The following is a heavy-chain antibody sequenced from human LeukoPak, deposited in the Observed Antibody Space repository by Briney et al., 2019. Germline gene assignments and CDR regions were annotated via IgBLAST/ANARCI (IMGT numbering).Heavy chain of an antibody. CDR2: ISWNSGSI. J-gene: IGHJ6*02. Sequence: PGRSLRLSCAASGFTFDDYAMHWVRQAPGKGLEWVSGISWNSGSIGYADSVKGRFTISRDNAKNSLYLQMNSLRAEDTALYYCARVVRGIAAAGLGMDVWGQGTTVTVSS. CDR3: ARVVRGIAAAGLGMDV. CDR1: GFTFDDYA. V-gene: IGHV3-9*01. D-gene: IGHD6-13*01.